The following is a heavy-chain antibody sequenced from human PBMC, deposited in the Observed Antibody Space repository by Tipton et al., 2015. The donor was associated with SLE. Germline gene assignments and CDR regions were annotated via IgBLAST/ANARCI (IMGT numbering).Heavy chain of an antibody. CDR1: GGSISSYY. V-gene: IGHV4-59*08. Sequence: TLSLTCTVSGGSISSYYWSWIRQPPGKGLEWIGYIYYSGSTNYNPSLKSRVTISVDTSKNQFSLKLSSVTAADTAVYYCAADGSITMIVWGAFDIWGQGTMVTVSS. CDR2: IYYSGST. J-gene: IGHJ3*02. D-gene: IGHD3-22*01. CDR3: AADGSITMIVWGAFDI.